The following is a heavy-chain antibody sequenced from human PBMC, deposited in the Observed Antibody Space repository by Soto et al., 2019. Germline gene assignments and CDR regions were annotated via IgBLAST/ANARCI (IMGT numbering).Heavy chain of an antibody. CDR3: ARSPAYGDYANLDT. V-gene: IGHV4-4*07. CDR1: GDSVSKYY. CDR2: IYTTRSP. Sequence: SETLSLTCTVSGDSVSKYYWNWIRQPAGKGLEWIGRIYTTRSPNYNPSLKSRVAMSVDTSKNQFSLKLNLSSVTAADTAVYYCARSPAYGDYANLDTWGQGTLVTVSS. D-gene: IGHD4-17*01. J-gene: IGHJ5*02.